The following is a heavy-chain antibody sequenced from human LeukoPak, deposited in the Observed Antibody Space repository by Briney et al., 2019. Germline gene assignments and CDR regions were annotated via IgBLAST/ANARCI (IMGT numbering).Heavy chain of an antibody. V-gene: IGHV4-34*01. D-gene: IGHD3-16*01. CDR3: ARGRRTLYKMTPGDAFDI. J-gene: IGHJ3*02. CDR1: GGSFSGYY. CDR2: INHSGST. Sequence: SETLSLTCAVYGGSFSGYYWSWIRQPPGKGLEWIGEINHSGSTNYNPSLKSRVTISVDTSKNQFSLKLSSVTAADTAVYYCARGRRTLYKMTPGDAFDIWGQGIMVTVSS.